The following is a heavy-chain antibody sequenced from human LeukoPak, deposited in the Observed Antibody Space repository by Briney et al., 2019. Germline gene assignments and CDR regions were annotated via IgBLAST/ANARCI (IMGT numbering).Heavy chain of an antibody. V-gene: IGHV3-23*01. CDR1: GFTFSSFA. CDR2: ITATGSNT. CDR3: AAGRVGI. J-gene: IGHJ4*02. D-gene: IGHD2-15*01. Sequence: WGSLRLSCAASGFTFSSFAMNWVRQAPGKGLEWVSGITATGSNTYYADSVKGRFTISRDNSKNRLYLQMNSLRGEDTAVYYCAAGRVGIWGQGTLVTVSS.